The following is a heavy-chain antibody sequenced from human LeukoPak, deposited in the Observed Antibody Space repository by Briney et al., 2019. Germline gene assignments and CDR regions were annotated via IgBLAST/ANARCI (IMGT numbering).Heavy chain of an antibody. V-gene: IGHV4-59*08. CDR1: GGSISGNY. Sequence: PSETLSLTCTVSGGSISGNYWSWIRQPPGKGLEWIGYIYYSGSTNYNPSLKRRLTISVDTSKKQFSLKLSSVTAADTAVYYCARQGIQRWLPFDYWGQGTLVTVSS. CDR2: IYYSGST. D-gene: IGHD5-18*01. CDR3: ARQGIQRWLPFDY. J-gene: IGHJ4*02.